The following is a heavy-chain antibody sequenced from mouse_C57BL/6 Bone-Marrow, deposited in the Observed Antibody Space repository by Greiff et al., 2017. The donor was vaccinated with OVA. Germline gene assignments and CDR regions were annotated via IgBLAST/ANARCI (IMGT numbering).Heavy chain of an antibody. V-gene: IGHV14-4*01. CDR2: IDPENGDT. Sequence: EVQLQQSGAELVRPGASVKLSCTASGFNIKDDYMHWVKQRPEQGLEWIGWIDPENGDTEYASKFQGKATITADTSSNTAYLQLSSLTSEDSAVYYCPRGLSFYAMDYWGQGTSVTVSS. J-gene: IGHJ4*01. CDR3: PRGLSFYAMDY. CDR1: GFNIKDDY.